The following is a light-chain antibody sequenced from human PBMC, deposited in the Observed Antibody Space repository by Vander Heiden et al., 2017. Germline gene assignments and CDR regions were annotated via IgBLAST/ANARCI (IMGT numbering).Light chain of an antibody. CDR3: QQGDRTQWT. CDR1: QDISSY. CDR2: AAS. V-gene: IGKV1-39*01. Sequence: DIQMTQSPSSLSASAGDRVTITCRASQDISSYLNWYQQEPGKAPKLLIYAASSLQRGVPSRCSGSGSGTDFTLTISRLQPEDFATYYGQQGDRTQWTFGQGTKVEIK. J-gene: IGKJ1*01.